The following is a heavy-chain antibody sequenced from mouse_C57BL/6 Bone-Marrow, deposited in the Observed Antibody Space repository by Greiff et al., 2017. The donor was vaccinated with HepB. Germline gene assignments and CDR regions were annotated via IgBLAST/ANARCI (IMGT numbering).Heavy chain of an antibody. CDR2: IYPGSGST. Sequence: VQLQQPGAELVKPGASVKMSCKASGYTFTSYWITWVKQRPGQGLEWIGDIYPGSGSTNYNEKFKSKATLTVDTSSSTAYMQLSSLTSEDSAVYYCARERITTVVAFDYWGQGTTLTVSS. CDR3: ARERITTVVAFDY. J-gene: IGHJ2*01. D-gene: IGHD1-1*01. CDR1: GYTFTSYW. V-gene: IGHV1-55*01.